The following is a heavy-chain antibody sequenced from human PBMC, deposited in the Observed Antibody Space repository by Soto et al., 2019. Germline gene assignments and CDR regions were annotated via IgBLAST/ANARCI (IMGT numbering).Heavy chain of an antibody. V-gene: IGHV1-18*01. CDR2: ISAYNGNT. J-gene: IGHJ3*02. Sequence: ASVKVSCKASGYTFTSYGISWVRQAPGQGLEWMGWISAYNGNTNYAQKLQGRVTMTTDTSTSTAYMELRSLRSDDTAVYYCARGVWSLLQRAHHDAFYICGQRTMVTVSS. CDR1: GYTFTSYG. CDR3: ARGVWSLLQRAHHDAFYI. D-gene: IGHD2-15*01.